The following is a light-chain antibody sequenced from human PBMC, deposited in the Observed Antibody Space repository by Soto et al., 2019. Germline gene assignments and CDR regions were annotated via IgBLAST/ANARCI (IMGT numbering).Light chain of an antibody. CDR1: QSVSSSY. CDR3: QQYGSSPRT. V-gene: IGKV3-20*01. Sequence: EIVLTQSPGTLSLSPGERATLSCRASQSVSSSYLAWYQQKPGQAPRLLIYGASSRATGIPARFSGSGSGTDFTLTISRLEPEDFAFYYCQQYGSSPRTFGQGTKVEIK. J-gene: IGKJ1*01. CDR2: GAS.